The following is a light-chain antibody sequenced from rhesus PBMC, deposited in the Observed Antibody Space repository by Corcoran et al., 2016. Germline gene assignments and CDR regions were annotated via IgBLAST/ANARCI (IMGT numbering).Light chain of an antibody. V-gene: IGKV2-78*01. CDR1: QSLLHSNGYTY. CDR2: EVS. CDR3: EQTLQTPFT. J-gene: IGKJ3*01. Sequence: DIVMTQTPLSLSVTPGEPASISCRSSQSLLHSNGYTYLHWYLQKPGQSPQLLSYEVSNRASGVPDRFSGRGAGTDFTLKISRVEAEDVGVYYCEQTLQTPFTFGPGTKLDIK.